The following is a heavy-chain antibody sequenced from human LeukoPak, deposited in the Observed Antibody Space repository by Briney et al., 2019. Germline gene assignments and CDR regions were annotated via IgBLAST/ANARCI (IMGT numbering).Heavy chain of an antibody. D-gene: IGHD1-7*01. CDR1: GFTFENYW. Sequence: GGSLRLSCAASGFTFENYWMHWVRQAPGKGPEWVANIKQDGSLAHYLDSVKGRFTVSRDDSKNTAYLQMNNLRAEDTAIYFCAKDATPRNSIWDHFDSWGQGTLVTVS. J-gene: IGHJ4*02. CDR3: AKDATPRNSIWDHFDS. V-gene: IGHV3-7*03. CDR2: IKQDGSLA.